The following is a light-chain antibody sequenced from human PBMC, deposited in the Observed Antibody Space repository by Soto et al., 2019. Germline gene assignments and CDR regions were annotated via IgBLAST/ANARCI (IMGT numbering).Light chain of an antibody. J-gene: IGLJ1*01. CDR1: SSDVGGYNY. CDR2: EVS. Sequence: QSALTQPPSASGSPGQSVTISCTGTSSDVGGYNYVSWYQQHPGKAPKLMIYEVSKRPSGVPDRFSGSKSGNTASLTVSGLQAEDEADYYCQTYDSSLSGSGDFGTGTKVNDL. V-gene: IGLV2-8*01. CDR3: QTYDSSLSGSGD.